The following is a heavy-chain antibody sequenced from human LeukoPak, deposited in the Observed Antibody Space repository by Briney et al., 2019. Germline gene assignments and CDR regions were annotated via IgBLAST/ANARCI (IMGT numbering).Heavy chain of an antibody. CDR2: ISAYNGNP. J-gene: IGHJ3*02. CDR1: GYTFTGYG. V-gene: IGHV1-18*01. CDR3: ARGKGYYCDSSGYYHRNDAFDI. Sequence: ASVKVSCKASGYTFTGYGISWVRQAPGQGLEWMGWISAYNGNPNYAQKLQGRVTMTTDTSTSPAYMELRSLRSDDTAVYYCARGKGYYCDSSGYYHRNDAFDIWGQGTMVTVSS. D-gene: IGHD3-22*01.